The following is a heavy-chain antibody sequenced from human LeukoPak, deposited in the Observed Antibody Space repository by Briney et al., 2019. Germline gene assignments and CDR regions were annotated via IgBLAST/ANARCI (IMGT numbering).Heavy chain of an antibody. V-gene: IGHV1-18*01. D-gene: IGHD2-15*01. Sequence: ASVKVSCKASGYTFTSYGISWVRQAPRQGLEWMGWISAYNVNTNYAQKLQGRVTMTPDTSTSTDYMELRSLRSDDTAVYYCARDLLHGYCSGGSCPIDFDYWGQGTLVTVSS. J-gene: IGHJ4*02. CDR1: GYTFTSYG. CDR2: ISAYNVNT. CDR3: ARDLLHGYCSGGSCPIDFDY.